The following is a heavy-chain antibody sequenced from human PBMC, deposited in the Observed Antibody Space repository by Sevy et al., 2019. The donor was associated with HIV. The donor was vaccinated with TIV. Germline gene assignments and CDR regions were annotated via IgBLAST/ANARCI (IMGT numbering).Heavy chain of an antibody. CDR1: GFTFSDYG. V-gene: IGHV3-33*01. Sequence: GGSLRLSCAASGFTFSDYGMHWVRQAPGKGLKWVAAIWSDGNNKYYKDSVKGRFTIFRDNSENTQYLQMNSLRVDDTAVYFCARESRSDWYLDSWGQGTLVTVSS. D-gene: IGHD6-19*01. CDR2: IWSDGNNK. J-gene: IGHJ4*02. CDR3: ARESRSDWYLDS.